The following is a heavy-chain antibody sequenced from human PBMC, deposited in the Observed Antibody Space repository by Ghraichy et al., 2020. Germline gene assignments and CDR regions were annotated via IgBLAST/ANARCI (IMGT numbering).Heavy chain of an antibody. V-gene: IGHV4-38-2*02. D-gene: IGHD1-26*01. CDR3: ARDIGYYKSDY. CDR2: IYHSGST. CDR1: GYSISSGYY. J-gene: IGHJ4*02. Sequence: GSLRLSCAVSGYSISSGYYWGWFRQPPGKGLEWIGSIYHSGSTYYNPSLKSRVTISVDMSKNQFSLKLSSVTAADTAVYYCARDIGYYKSDYWGQGTLVTVSS.